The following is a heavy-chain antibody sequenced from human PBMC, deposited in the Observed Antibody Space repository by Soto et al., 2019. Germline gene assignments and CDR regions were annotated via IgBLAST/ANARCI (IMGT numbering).Heavy chain of an antibody. CDR3: ARGGSSSDNGMDV. D-gene: IGHD6-6*01. CDR1: GFSFSTYS. CDR2: ISSRSYTI. V-gene: IGHV3-48*02. Sequence: EVQLVESGGGLVQPGGSLRLSCAASGFSFSTYSMNWVRQAPGKGLEWVSYISSRSYTIYYIDSVKGRFTISRDNAKSSLYLQMNSLRYVGTAVYFCARGGSSSDNGMDVWGQGTTVSVSS. J-gene: IGHJ6*02.